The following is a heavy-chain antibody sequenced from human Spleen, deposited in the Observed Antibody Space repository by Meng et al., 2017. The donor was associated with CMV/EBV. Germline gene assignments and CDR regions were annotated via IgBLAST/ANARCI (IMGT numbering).Heavy chain of an antibody. CDR1: GFAFSSCD. V-gene: IGHV3-13*01. Sequence: GESLKISCAGSGFAFSSCDMHWVRQGTGKGLKSISVIGTGGDTHYAGSVKGRFTISRDNAKNSLYLQMNSLRAEDTAVYYCARGGIRWNYDWFDPWGQGTLVTVSS. CDR2: IGTGGDT. J-gene: IGHJ5*02. CDR3: ARGGIRWNYDWFDP. D-gene: IGHD1-7*01.